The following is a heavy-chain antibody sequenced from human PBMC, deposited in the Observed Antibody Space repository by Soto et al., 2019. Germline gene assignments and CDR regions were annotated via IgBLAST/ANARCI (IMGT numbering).Heavy chain of an antibody. V-gene: IGHV5-51*01. J-gene: IGHJ4*02. Sequence: PGPSLKISCKGSGYSFTSSWIGCVRRLPGKGLEWMGIIYPGDSDTRYSLSFQGQVTISADKSIITASLQWSSLKASDTAMYYEARGGNCGWPHFEYWGQGTLVTVSS. D-gene: IGHD6-19*01. CDR1: GYSFTSSW. CDR3: ARGGNCGWPHFEY. CDR2: IYPGDSDT.